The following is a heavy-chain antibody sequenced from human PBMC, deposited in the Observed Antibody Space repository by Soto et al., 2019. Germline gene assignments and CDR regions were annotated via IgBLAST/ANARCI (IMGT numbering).Heavy chain of an antibody. CDR1: GGTFSSYA. CDR3: ARDRSDNLNSYDAFDI. J-gene: IGHJ3*02. V-gene: IGHV1-69*13. D-gene: IGHD1-1*01. CDR2: IIPIFGTA. Sequence: SVKVSCKASGGTFSSYAISWVRQAPGQGLEWMGGIIPIFGTANYAQKFQGRVTITADESKNQVSLRLDSVTAADTAMYYCARDRSDNLNSYDAFDIWGQGTMVTVSS.